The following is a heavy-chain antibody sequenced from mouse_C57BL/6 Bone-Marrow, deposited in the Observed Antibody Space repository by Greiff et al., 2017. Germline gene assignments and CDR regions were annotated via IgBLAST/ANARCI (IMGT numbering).Heavy chain of an antibody. Sequence: VQRVESGAELMKPGASVKISCKATGYTFSSYWIEWVKQRPGHGLEWIGEILPGSGSTNYNEKFKGKATFTADTSSNTAYMQLSSLTSEDSAVYYCARPQVRRAIDYWGQGTSVTVSS. D-gene: IGHD2-14*01. J-gene: IGHJ4*01. CDR1: GYTFSSYW. CDR3: ARPQVRRAIDY. CDR2: ILPGSGST. V-gene: IGHV1-9*01.